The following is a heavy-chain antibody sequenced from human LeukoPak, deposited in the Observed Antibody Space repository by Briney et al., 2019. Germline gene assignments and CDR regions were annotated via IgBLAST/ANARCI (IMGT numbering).Heavy chain of an antibody. V-gene: IGHV3-13*05. Sequence: GGSLRLSCAASGFTFSSYDMHGVRQATGKGLEWVSAIGTAGDPYYPGSVKGRFTISRENAKNSLYLQMNSLRAGDTAVYYCARDKRIAAAGPTGDYYYYYGMDVWGQGTTVTVSS. CDR1: GFTFSSYD. J-gene: IGHJ6*02. CDR2: IGTAGDP. CDR3: ARDKRIAAAGPTGDYYYYYGMDV. D-gene: IGHD6-13*01.